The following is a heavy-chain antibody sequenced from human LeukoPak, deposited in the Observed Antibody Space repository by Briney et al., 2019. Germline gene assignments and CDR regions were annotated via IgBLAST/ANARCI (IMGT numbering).Heavy chain of an antibody. J-gene: IGHJ4*02. CDR3: ATGNYYDSRSYYTFEH. CDR2: INGDGSTT. Sequence: GGSLRLSCAASGFTFSRYWMHWVRQAPGKGLVWVSRINGDGSTTSYADSVKGGFTISRDNAKNTLYLQMNSLRAEDTAVYYCATGNYYDSRSYYTFEHWGQGTLVTVSS. D-gene: IGHD3-22*01. CDR1: GFTFSRYW. V-gene: IGHV3-74*01.